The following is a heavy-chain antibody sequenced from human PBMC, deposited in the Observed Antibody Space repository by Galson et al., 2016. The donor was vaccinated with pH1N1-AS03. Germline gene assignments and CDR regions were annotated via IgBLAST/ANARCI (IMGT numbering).Heavy chain of an antibody. D-gene: IGHD2-2*01. CDR1: GYIFTGFY. Sequence: SGYIFTGFYVHWVRQAPGQGLEWMGWINTDSGVTNYAQKFEAWVTMTWDTSVSTAYMELYGLKSDDTAVYYCARGPRGPCTSATCPTTYYFGMDVWGQGTTVIVSS. V-gene: IGHV1-2*04. CDR2: INTDSGVT. CDR3: ARGPRGPCTSATCPTTYYFGMDV. J-gene: IGHJ6*02.